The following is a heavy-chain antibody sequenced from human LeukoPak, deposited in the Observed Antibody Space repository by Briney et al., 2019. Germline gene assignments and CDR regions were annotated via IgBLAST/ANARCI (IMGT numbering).Heavy chain of an antibody. V-gene: IGHV1-69*05. J-gene: IGHJ3*01. CDR1: GGTFSNYA. Sequence: ASVEVSCKASGGTFSNYAISWARQAPGQGLEWMGRIIPIFGTTNYAQKFQGRVTIITDGSTSTAYVELSSLRSEDTAVYYCARTPTTMTTGAFDVWGQGTMVTVSS. CDR3: ARTPTTMTTGAFDV. D-gene: IGHD4-17*01. CDR2: IIPIFGTT.